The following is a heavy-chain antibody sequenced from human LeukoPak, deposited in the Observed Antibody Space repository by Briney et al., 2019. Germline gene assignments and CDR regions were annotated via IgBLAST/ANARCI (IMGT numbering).Heavy chain of an antibody. D-gene: IGHD2-15*01. Sequence: GGSLRLSCAASGFTVSSNYMSWVRQAPGKGLEWVSVIYSGGSTYYTDSVKVRFTISRYNSKNTLYLQMNSLRAEDTAVYYCARVTASGGSRHFDYWGQGTLVTVSS. CDR3: ARVTASGGSRHFDY. CDR2: IYSGGST. V-gene: IGHV3-66*02. J-gene: IGHJ4*02. CDR1: GFTVSSNY.